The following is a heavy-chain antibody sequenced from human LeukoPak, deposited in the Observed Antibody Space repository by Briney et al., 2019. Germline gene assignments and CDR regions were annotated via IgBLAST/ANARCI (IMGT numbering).Heavy chain of an antibody. CDR1: GYSVSSGHF. CDR3: ARRGLTLRTWYFDL. J-gene: IGHJ2*01. V-gene: IGHV4-38-2*01. CDR2: TVHRGST. D-gene: IGHD3-10*01. Sequence: SETLSLTCAVSGYSVSSGHFCGWIRQSPGKGLEWIGSTVHRGSTYHNPPLMRRVTISLDSSKNQLSLKLRSVTAADTAIYYCARRGLTLRTWYFDLWGRGTLVTVSS.